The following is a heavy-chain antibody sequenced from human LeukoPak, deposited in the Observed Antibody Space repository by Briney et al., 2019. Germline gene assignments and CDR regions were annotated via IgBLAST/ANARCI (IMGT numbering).Heavy chain of an antibody. V-gene: IGHV1-69*04. CDR3: ARDDYGRRENAFDI. CDR2: IIPIFGIA. Sequence: GASVKVSCRASGGTFSSYAISWVRQAPGQGLEWMGRIIPIFGIANYAQKFQGGVTITADKSTSTAYMELSSLRSEDTAVYYCARDDYGRRENAFDIWGQGTMVTVSS. CDR1: GGTFSSYA. D-gene: IGHD4-17*01. J-gene: IGHJ3*02.